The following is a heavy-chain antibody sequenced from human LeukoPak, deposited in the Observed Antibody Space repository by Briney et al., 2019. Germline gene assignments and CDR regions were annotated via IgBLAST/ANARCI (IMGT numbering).Heavy chain of an antibody. CDR2: INPDGSIR. D-gene: IGHD1-26*01. Sequence: SGGSLRLSCAASGLTFSTYWMHWVRQAPGEGLAWVARINPDGSIRTYANSVQGRVTISRDTAKDTLFLQMNSLRAEDTAVYYCAREARVGGALQYWGQGTPVTVSS. CDR1: GLTFSTYW. J-gene: IGHJ4*02. CDR3: AREARVGGALQY. V-gene: IGHV3-74*03.